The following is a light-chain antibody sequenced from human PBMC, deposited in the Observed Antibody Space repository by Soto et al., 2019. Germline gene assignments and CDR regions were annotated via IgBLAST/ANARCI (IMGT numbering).Light chain of an antibody. CDR3: QQRYSMPLT. CDR1: QSISSH. V-gene: IGKV1-39*01. Sequence: DIQMTQSPSYLSASVGDRVTITCRASQSISSHLNWYQQKPGKAPQLLIYEASSLQGGVPSRFSGSGSGTDFTLTISRLQADDFAIYYCQQRYSMPLTFGPGTRVDIK. J-gene: IGKJ3*01. CDR2: EAS.